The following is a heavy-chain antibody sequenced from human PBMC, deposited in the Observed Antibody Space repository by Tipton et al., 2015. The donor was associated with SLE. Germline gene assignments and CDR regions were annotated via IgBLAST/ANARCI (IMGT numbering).Heavy chain of an antibody. D-gene: IGHD1-1*01. CDR1: GFTFSRYW. J-gene: IGHJ4*02. CDR3: AKEGYNWNDLDY. Sequence: SLRLSCAASGFTFSRYWMHWVRQAPGKGLVWVSYIGSSVDSTYYADSVKGRFTISRDNSKNTLYLQMNSLRAEDTAVYYCAKEGYNWNDLDYWGQGTLVTVSS. V-gene: IGHV3-23*01. CDR2: IGSSVDST.